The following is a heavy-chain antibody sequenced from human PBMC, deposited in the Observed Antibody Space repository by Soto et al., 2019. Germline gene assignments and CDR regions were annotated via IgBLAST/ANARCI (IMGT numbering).Heavy chain of an antibody. J-gene: IGHJ4*02. D-gene: IGHD7-27*01. CDR3: ARRWGRTFDY. Sequence: SETLSVTCAVAGGSISSGGYSWSWIRQPPGKGLEWIGYIYHSGSTYYNPSLKSRVTISVDTSKNQFSLKLSSVTAADTAVYYCARRWGRTFDYWGQGTLVTV. CDR1: GGSISSGGYS. V-gene: IGHV4-30-2*01. CDR2: IYHSGST.